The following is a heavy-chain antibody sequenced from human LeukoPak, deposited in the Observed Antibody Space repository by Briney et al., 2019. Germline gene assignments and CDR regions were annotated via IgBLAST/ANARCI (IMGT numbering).Heavy chain of an antibody. CDR1: GGSISSGGYS. D-gene: IGHD6-13*01. V-gene: IGHV4-30-2*01. J-gene: IGHJ6*02. CDR3: ARGKQQLAGPYGMDV. Sequence: SQTLSLTCAVSGGSISSGGYSWSWIRQPPGKGLEWIGYIYHSGSTYYNPSLKSRVTISVDRSKNQFSLKLSSVTAADTAVYYCARGKQQLAGPYGMDVWGQGTTVTVPS. CDR2: IYHSGST.